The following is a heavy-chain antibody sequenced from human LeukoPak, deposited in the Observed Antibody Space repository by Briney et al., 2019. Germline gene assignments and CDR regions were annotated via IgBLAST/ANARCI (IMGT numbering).Heavy chain of an antibody. J-gene: IGHJ5*02. Sequence: SETLSLTCTASGGSISSSSYYWGWIRQPPGKGLEWIGSIYYSGTTYYNPSLKSRVTISVDTSKNQFSLKLSSVTAADTAVYYCASNPFPITMVRGVNWFDPWGQGTLVTVSS. CDR1: GGSISSSSYY. CDR3: ASNPFPITMVRGVNWFDP. CDR2: IYYSGTT. D-gene: IGHD3-10*01. V-gene: IGHV4-39*01.